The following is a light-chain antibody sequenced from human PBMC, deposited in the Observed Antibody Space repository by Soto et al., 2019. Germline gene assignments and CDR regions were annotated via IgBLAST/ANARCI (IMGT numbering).Light chain of an antibody. CDR1: SSDVGGHNY. Sequence: QSALTQPASVSGSPGQSITISCTGPSSDVGGHNYVSWYQQHPGTAPKLMISEVTNRPSGVSDRFSGSKSGNTASLTISGLQAEDEADYYCSSFTSRFTFVFGTGTKVTVL. J-gene: IGLJ1*01. CDR3: SSFTSRFTFV. V-gene: IGLV2-14*01. CDR2: EVT.